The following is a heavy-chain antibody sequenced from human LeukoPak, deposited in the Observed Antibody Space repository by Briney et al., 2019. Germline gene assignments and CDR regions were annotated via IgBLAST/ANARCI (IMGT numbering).Heavy chain of an antibody. Sequence: GGSLRLSCVASGFPFSSYWMTWVRQAPGKGLEWVANIKQDGSKKYYVDSVKGRFTISRDNAKNSLYLQMNSLRAEDTAIYYCTRVGYIDEGIDYWGQGTLVTVSS. CDR3: TRVGYIDEGIDY. D-gene: IGHD5-24*01. J-gene: IGHJ4*02. CDR2: IKQDGSKK. V-gene: IGHV3-7*04. CDR1: GFPFSSYW.